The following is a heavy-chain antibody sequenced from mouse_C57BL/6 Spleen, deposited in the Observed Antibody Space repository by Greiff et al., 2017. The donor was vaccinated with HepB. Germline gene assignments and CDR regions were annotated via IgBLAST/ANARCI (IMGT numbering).Heavy chain of an antibody. CDR2: ISSGGDYI. V-gene: IGHV5-9-1*02. Sequence: EVQGVESGEGLVKPGGSLKLSCAASGFTFSSYAMSWVRQTPEKRLEWVAYISSGGDYIYYADTVKGRFTISRDNARNTLYLQMSSLKSEDTAMYYCTRGEIYYYGSSSGFDYWGQGTTLTVSS. J-gene: IGHJ2*01. D-gene: IGHD1-1*01. CDR3: TRGEIYYYGSSSGFDY. CDR1: GFTFSSYA.